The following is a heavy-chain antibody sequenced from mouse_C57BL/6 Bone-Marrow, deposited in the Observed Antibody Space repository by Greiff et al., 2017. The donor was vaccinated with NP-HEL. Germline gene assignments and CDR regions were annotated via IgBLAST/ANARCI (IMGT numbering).Heavy chain of an antibody. CDR2: IYPGSGNT. Sequence: VQLQQSGAELVRPGASVKLSCKASGYTFTDYYINWVKQRPGQGLEWIARIYPGSGNTYYNEKFKGKATLTAEKSSSTAYMQLSSLTSEDSAVYFCARRGYGSSSFDYWGQGTTLTVSS. V-gene: IGHV1-76*01. D-gene: IGHD1-1*01. CDR3: ARRGYGSSSFDY. J-gene: IGHJ2*01. CDR1: GYTFTDYY.